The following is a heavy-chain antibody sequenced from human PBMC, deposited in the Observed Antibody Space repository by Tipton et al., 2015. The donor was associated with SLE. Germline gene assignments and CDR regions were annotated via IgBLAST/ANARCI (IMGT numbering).Heavy chain of an antibody. CDR3: ARGPYLERRRIYCGLDV. Sequence: QSGAEVKKPGASVKVSCKASGYSFTAYYIHWVRQAPGQGPEWMGWISAYSGQSNLAQKFQGRVTLTTDTSTSTAYMELRGLRSDDTAVYYCARGPYLERRRIYCGLDVWGQGTTVTVSS. CDR2: ISAYSGQS. V-gene: IGHV1-18*04. CDR1: GYSFTAYY. J-gene: IGHJ6*02. D-gene: IGHD1-1*01.